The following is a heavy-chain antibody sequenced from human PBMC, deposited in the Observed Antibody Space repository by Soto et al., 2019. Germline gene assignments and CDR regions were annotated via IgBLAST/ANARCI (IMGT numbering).Heavy chain of an antibody. D-gene: IGHD3-3*01. CDR2: IYYSGST. CDR1: GGSISSYY. Sequence: SETLSLTCTVSGGSISSYYWSWIRQPPGKGLEWIGYIYYSGSTNYNPSLKSRVTISVDTSKNQFSLKLSSVTAADTAVYYCARGYYDFWSGYSYYYYYYMDVWGKGTTVTVSS. J-gene: IGHJ6*03. V-gene: IGHV4-59*08. CDR3: ARGYYDFWSGYSYYYYYYMDV.